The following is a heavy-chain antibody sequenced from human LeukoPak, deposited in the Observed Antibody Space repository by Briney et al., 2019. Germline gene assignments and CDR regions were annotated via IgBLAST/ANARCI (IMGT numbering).Heavy chain of an antibody. Sequence: ASVKVSCKASGYTFTSYDINWVRQATGQGLEWMGWMNPNSGNTGYAQKFQGRVTITRNTSISTAYMELSSLRSEDTAVYYCARGGLGHYYYYYMDVWGKGTTVTVSS. D-gene: IGHD6-19*01. J-gene: IGHJ6*03. CDR3: ARGGLGHYYYYYMDV. CDR1: GYTFTSYD. V-gene: IGHV1-8*03. CDR2: MNPNSGNT.